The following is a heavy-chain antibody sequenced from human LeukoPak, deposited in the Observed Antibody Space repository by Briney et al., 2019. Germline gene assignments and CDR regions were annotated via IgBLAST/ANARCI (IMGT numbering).Heavy chain of an antibody. J-gene: IGHJ4*02. CDR1: GFTLKSYS. CDR2: ISGDTTTI. V-gene: IGHV3-48*01. CDR3: ARGGGYDSSGYYYSRPFDY. Sequence: PGGSLRLSCAASGFTLKSYSMNWVRQAPGKGLEWVSYISGDTTTIFYAESLKDRFSISRDNAKNSLYLQMNSLRAEDTAVYYCARGGGYDSSGYYYSRPFDYWGQGTLVTVSS. D-gene: IGHD3-22*01.